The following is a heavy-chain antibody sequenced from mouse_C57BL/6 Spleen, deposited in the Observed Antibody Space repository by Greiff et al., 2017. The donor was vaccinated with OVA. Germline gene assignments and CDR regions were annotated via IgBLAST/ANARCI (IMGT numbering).Heavy chain of an antibody. Sequence: VKLQQPGAELVKPGASVPHSFKASGYTFTSYWITWVKQRPGQGLEWIGDIYPGSGSTNYNEKFKSKATLTVDPSSSTAYMQLSSLTSEDSAVYYCAREENYSNEYYFDYWGQGTTLTVSS. CDR3: AREENYSNEYYFDY. CDR2: IYPGSGST. D-gene: IGHD2-5*01. V-gene: IGHV1-55*01. CDR1: GYTFTSYW. J-gene: IGHJ2*01.